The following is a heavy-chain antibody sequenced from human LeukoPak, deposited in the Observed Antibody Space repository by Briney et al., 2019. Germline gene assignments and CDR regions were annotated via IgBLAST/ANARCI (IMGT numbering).Heavy chain of an antibody. D-gene: IGHD1-26*01. J-gene: IGHJ4*02. CDR1: GFTFSTHW. CDR3: ARDSSGSLDY. V-gene: IGHV3-7*01. Sequence: PGGSLRLSCAASGFTFSTHWMAWVRQAPGKGLEWVANVKKDGSDKNYVDSVQGRFTIFRDNAKNSLYLQMNSLRAEDTAVYYCARDSSGSLDYWGQGTLVTVSS. CDR2: VKKDGSDK.